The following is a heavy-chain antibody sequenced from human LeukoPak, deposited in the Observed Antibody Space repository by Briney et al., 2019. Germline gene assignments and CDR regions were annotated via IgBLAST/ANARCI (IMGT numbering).Heavy chain of an antibody. CDR3: ARDARKVGSGLDY. Sequence: GGSLRFSCAVSGFTVSSYYMTWVRQAPGKGLEWVSLIYSGGLTYYADSVQGRFTISRDDSRNSVYLHLNSLRAEDTAVYYCARDARKVGSGLDYWGQGTLVTVSS. CDR1: GFTVSSYY. J-gene: IGHJ4*02. D-gene: IGHD1-26*01. CDR2: IYSGGLT. V-gene: IGHV3-53*01.